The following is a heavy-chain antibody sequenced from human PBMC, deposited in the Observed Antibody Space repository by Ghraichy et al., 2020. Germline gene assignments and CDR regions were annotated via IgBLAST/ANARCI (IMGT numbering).Heavy chain of an antibody. J-gene: IGHJ5*02. CDR2: ISSSGSSI. Sequence: GGSLRLSCAASGLTFSRYSINWVRQAPGKGLEWVSYISSSGSSIYYADSAKGRFTISRDNAKNSLYLQMNSLRVEDTAVYYCALLAASGNRADNWFDPWGQGTLVTVSS. V-gene: IGHV3-48*01. D-gene: IGHD5-12*01. CDR3: ALLAASGNRADNWFDP. CDR1: GLTFSRYS.